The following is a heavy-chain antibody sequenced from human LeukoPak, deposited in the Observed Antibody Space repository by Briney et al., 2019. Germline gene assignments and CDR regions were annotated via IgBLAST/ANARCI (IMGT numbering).Heavy chain of an antibody. CDR3: ARLTSGYYPYYFDH. Sequence: SGTLSLTCTVSGDSISSYYWSWIRQPPGKGLEWMGYVYYSGSTDYNPSLKSRVTILVDTSKNQFSLKLSSATAADTAAYYCARLTSGYYPYYFDHWGQGTLVTVSS. CDR1: GDSISSYY. J-gene: IGHJ4*02. V-gene: IGHV4-59*01. D-gene: IGHD3-22*01. CDR2: VYYSGST.